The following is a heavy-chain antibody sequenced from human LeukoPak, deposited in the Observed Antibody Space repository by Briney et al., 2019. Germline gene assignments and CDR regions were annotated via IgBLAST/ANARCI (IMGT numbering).Heavy chain of an antibody. CDR3: ARHGYSSSWYYRKYYFDY. CDR2: IYYSGSS. CDR1: GSSISSSSSY. V-gene: IGHV4-39*01. J-gene: IGHJ4*02. D-gene: IGHD6-13*01. Sequence: SETLSLTCSVSGSSISSSSSYWGWIRHPPGKGLEWIGSIYYSGSSFHNPALKSRVTISVDTSKNQFSLKLSSVTAADTAVYYCARHGYSSSWYYRKYYFDYWGQGTLVTVSS.